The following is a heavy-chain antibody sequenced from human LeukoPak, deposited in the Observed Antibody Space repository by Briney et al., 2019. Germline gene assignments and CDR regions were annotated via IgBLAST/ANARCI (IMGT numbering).Heavy chain of an antibody. CDR3: ARPLGITSLDY. CDR1: GGSIRSYY. CDR2: IYYSGSI. J-gene: IGHJ4*02. Sequence: SETLSLTCSVSGGSIRSYYWNWIRQSPGKGLEWIGYIYYSGSINYNPSFKSRVTMSVDTSKNQFSLKLHSVTAADTAMYYCARPLGITSLDYWGQGMLVTVSS. V-gene: IGHV4-59*08. D-gene: IGHD1-14*01.